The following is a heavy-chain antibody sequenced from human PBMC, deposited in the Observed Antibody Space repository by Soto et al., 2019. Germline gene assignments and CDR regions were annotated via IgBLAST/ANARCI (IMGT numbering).Heavy chain of an antibody. Sequence: ASVKFSCKASGYTFTSYGISWVRQAPGQGLEWMGWISAYNGNTNYAQKLQGRVTMTTDTSTSTAYMELRSLRSDDTAVYYCARVARITIFGVVIPLDYYGMDVWGQGTTVTVSS. CDR3: ARVARITIFGVVIPLDYYGMDV. CDR2: ISAYNGNT. CDR1: GYTFTSYG. D-gene: IGHD3-3*01. V-gene: IGHV1-18*04. J-gene: IGHJ6*02.